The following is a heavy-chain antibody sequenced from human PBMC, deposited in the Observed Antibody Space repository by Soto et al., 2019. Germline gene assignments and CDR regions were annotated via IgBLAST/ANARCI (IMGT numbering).Heavy chain of an antibody. D-gene: IGHD5-18*01. CDR1: GYTFTSYG. CDR2: ISAYNGNT. Sequence: QVQLVQSGAEVKKPGASVKVSCKVSGYTFTSYGISWVRQAPGQGLEWMGWISAYNGNTNYAQRLQGRVTLTTDTSTSTAYMELRSLRSDDTAVYFCARAPALNVHTAQKFDYWGQGTLVTVSS. J-gene: IGHJ4*02. CDR3: ARAPALNVHTAQKFDY. V-gene: IGHV1-18*01.